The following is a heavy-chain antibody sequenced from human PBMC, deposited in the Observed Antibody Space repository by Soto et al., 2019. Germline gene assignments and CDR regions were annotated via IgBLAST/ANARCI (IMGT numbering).Heavy chain of an antibody. CDR3: ARALWEDTALFGYGWFDP. J-gene: IGHJ5*02. V-gene: IGHV1-69*01. Sequence: QVQLVQSGAEVKKPGSSVKVSCKASGGTFSSYAISWVRQAPGQGLEWMGGIIPIFGTANYAQKFQGRVTITADESTSTAYMELSSLRSEDTVVYYCARALWEDTALFGYGWFDPWGQGTLVTVSS. CDR1: GGTFSSYA. D-gene: IGHD5-18*01. CDR2: IIPIFGTA.